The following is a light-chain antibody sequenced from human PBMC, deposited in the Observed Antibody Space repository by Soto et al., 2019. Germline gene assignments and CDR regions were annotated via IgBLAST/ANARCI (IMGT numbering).Light chain of an antibody. CDR1: SSNIGSNY. Sequence: QSVLTQPPSASGTPGQRVTISCSGSSSNIGSNYVYWYQQLPGTVPQLLIYRNSERPSRVPDRFSGSKSGTSASLAISGLRSEDEADYYCAALDDSLSGVVFGGGTKLTVL. J-gene: IGLJ2*01. CDR2: RNS. CDR3: AALDDSLSGVV. V-gene: IGLV1-47*01.